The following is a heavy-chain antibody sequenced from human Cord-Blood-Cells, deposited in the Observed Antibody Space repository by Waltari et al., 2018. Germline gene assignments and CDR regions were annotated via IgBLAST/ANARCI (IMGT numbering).Heavy chain of an antibody. D-gene: IGHD6-13*01. CDR1: GSTVSSNY. J-gene: IGHJ2*01. CDR2: IYSGGST. V-gene: IGHV3-53*01. Sequence: EVQLVESGGGLIQPGGSLRLSCAASGSTVSSNYLSWVRQAPGKGLEWVSVIYSGGSTYYADSVKGRFTISRDNSKNTLYLQMNSLRAEDTAVYYCARGEQQLPYWYFDLWGRGTLVTVSS. CDR3: ARGEQQLPYWYFDL.